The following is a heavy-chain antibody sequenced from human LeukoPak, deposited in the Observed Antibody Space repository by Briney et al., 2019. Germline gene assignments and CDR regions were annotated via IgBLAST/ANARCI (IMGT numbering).Heavy chain of an antibody. Sequence: GGSLRLSCAASGFTFSSYWMSWVRQAPGKGLEWVANIKQDGSEKYYVDSVKGRFTISRDNAKNSLYLQMNSLRAEDTAVYYCARDTKAKSAAIMPSFDYWGQGTLVTVSS. CDR2: IKQDGSEK. V-gene: IGHV3-7*01. J-gene: IGHJ4*02. CDR1: GFTFSSYW. D-gene: IGHD2-2*01. CDR3: ARDTKAKSAAIMPSFDY.